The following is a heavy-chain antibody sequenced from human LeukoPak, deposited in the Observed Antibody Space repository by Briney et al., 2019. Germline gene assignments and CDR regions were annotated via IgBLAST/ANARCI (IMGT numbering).Heavy chain of an antibody. CDR3: AIVATRKFDY. D-gene: IGHD5-12*01. CDR2: ISSRGTV. V-gene: IGHV3-69-1*01. J-gene: IGHJ4*02. CDR1: GFIFSNYN. Sequence: GGSLRLSCVGSGFIFSNYNMNWVRQAPGKGLEWISYISSRGTVSYADSVEGRFAISRDNAKNSLYLQMNSLRAEDTAVYYCAIVATRKFDYWGQGTLVTVSS.